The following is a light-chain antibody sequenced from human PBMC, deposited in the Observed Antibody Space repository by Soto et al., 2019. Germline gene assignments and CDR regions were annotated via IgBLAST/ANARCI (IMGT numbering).Light chain of an antibody. CDR1: QSVSSSY. CDR3: QQYGSSPPT. V-gene: IGKV3-20*01. CDR2: GAS. Sequence: EIVLTQSPGTLSLSPGERATLSCRASQSVSSSYLAWYQQKPGQAPRLLIYGASSRATGIPDRFSGSGSATDFTLTISRLEPEDFAVYYCQQYGSSPPTFGQGTKVEI. J-gene: IGKJ1*01.